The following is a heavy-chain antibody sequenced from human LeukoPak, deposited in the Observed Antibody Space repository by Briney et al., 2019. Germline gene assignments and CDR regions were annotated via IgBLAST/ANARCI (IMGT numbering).Heavy chain of an antibody. Sequence: GGSLRLSCAASRFTFSSYSMTWVRQAPGKGLEWVSIIYSGGSTSYADSVKGRFTISRDNSKNTLYLQMNSLRAEDTAVYYCARDVVGATYFDWGQGTLVTVSS. CDR3: ARDVVGATYFD. CDR1: RFTFSSYS. D-gene: IGHD1-26*01. J-gene: IGHJ4*02. CDR2: IYSGGST. V-gene: IGHV3-53*01.